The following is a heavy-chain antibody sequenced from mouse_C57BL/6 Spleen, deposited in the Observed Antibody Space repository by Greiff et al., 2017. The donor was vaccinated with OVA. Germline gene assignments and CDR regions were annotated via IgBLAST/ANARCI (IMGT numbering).Heavy chain of an antibody. CDR3: ARGGSNYVNYYAMDY. D-gene: IGHD2-5*01. J-gene: IGHJ4*01. Sequence: QVQLQQPGAELVRPGSSVKLSCKASGYTFTSYWMDWVKQRPGQGLEWIGNIYPSDSETHYNQKFKDKATLTVDKSSSTAYMQLSSLTSEDSAVYYCARGGSNYVNYYAMDYWGQGTSGTVSS. CDR1: GYTFTSYW. CDR2: IYPSDSET. V-gene: IGHV1-61*01.